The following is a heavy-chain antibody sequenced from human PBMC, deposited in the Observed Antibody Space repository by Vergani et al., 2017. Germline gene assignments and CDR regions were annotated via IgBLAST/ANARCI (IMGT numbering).Heavy chain of an antibody. V-gene: IGHV4-61*02. CDR2: IHTGGST. J-gene: IGHJ2*01. CDR1: GESIRSGSHY. Sequence: QVKLQESGPGLLKPSQTLSLTCTVSGESIRSGSHYWSWIRQPAGKGPEWIGHIHTGGSTDLNPSFKSRVSISVDTSKSQFSLKLNSVTAADTAVYYCARAGCVGSTSCRWSLKYFDLWGRGTLVTVSS. CDR3: ARAGCVGSTSCRWSLKYFDL. D-gene: IGHD2-2*01.